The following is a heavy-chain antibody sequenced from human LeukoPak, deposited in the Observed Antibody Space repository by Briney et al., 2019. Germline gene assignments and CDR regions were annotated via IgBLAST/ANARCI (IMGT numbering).Heavy chain of an antibody. J-gene: IGHJ6*03. Sequence: ASETLSLTCTVSGGSISSYYWSWIRQPPGKGLESIGYIYYSGSTNYNPSLKSRVTISVDTSKNQFSLKLSSVTAADTAVYYCARGRTVTTQPGYYYYYMDVWGKGTTVTVSS. V-gene: IGHV4-59*01. CDR2: IYYSGST. CDR1: GGSISSYY. CDR3: ARGRTVTTQPGYYYYYMDV. D-gene: IGHD4-17*01.